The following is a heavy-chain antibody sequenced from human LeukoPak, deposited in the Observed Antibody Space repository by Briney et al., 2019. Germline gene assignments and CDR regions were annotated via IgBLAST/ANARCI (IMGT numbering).Heavy chain of an antibody. CDR3: AKGSERWLQFPGY. CDR1: GFAFSDFS. J-gene: IGHJ4*02. D-gene: IGHD5-24*01. Sequence: GGSLRLSCAASGFAFSDFSMNWVRQAPGKGLEWVSAISGSGGSTYYADSVKGRFTISRDNSKNTLYLQMNSLRAEDTAVYYCAKGSERWLQFPGYWGQGTLVTVSS. V-gene: IGHV3-23*01. CDR2: ISGSGGST.